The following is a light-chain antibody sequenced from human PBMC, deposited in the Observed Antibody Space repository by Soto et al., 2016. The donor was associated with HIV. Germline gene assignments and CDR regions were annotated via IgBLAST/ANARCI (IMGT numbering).Light chain of an antibody. V-gene: IGKV1-5*03. CDR3: QQFGNKPYT. CDR2: KAS. J-gene: IGKJ2*01. CDR1: QGITTW. Sequence: DIQMTQSPSTLSASVGDRVTITCRASQGITTWLAWYQQKPGKPPNLLIYKASNLQNGVPSRFSGSGSGTEFTLSINSLQPDDFATYYCQQFGNKPYTFGQGTKLEIK.